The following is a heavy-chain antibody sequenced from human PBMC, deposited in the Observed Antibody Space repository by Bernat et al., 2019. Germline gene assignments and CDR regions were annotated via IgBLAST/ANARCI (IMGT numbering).Heavy chain of an antibody. D-gene: IGHD3-10*01. J-gene: IGHJ4*02. CDR2: ISYDGSNE. Sequence: QVQLVESGGGVVQPGRSLRLSCAASGFIFSKYGMHWVRQAPGKGLEWVAVISYDGSNEYYADSVKGRFTISRDNSKNTLYLQMNSLRPEDTAMYFCAKGEGGSGSFYNPTDNWGQGTLVTVS. V-gene: IGHV3-30*18. CDR1: GFIFSKYG. CDR3: AKGEGGSGSFYNPTDN.